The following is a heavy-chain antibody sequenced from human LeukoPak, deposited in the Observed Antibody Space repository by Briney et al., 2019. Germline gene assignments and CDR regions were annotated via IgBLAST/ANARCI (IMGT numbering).Heavy chain of an antibody. J-gene: IGHJ4*02. V-gene: IGHV3-30*18. Sequence: PGGSLRLSCAASGFTFSSYGMHWVRQAPGKGLEWVAVISYDGSNKYYADSVKGRFTISRDNSKNTLYLQMNSPRVEETAIYYCAKGVQSWLTYFDHWGQGTLVTVSS. CDR2: ISYDGSNK. CDR3: AKGVQSWLTYFDH. D-gene: IGHD5-18*01. CDR1: GFTFSSYG.